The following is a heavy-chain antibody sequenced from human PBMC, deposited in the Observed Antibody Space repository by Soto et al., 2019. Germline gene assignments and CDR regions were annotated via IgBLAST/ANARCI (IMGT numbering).Heavy chain of an antibody. V-gene: IGHV3-30-3*01. CDR3: ARDRRLYGAPPRVALFGMDV. J-gene: IGHJ6*02. CDR1: GFTFSTYA. D-gene: IGHD4-17*01. CDR2: ISFDGTNK. Sequence: LRLSCAASGFTFSTYAMHWVRQAPGKGLEWVAVISFDGTNKYYADSVKGRFTISRDNSKNTLYLQMNSLRVEEKAVYYCARDRRLYGAPPRVALFGMDVWGQGTTVTVSS.